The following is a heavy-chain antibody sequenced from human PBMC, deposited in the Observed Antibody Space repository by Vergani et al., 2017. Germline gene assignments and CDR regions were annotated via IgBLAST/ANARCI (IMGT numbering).Heavy chain of an antibody. D-gene: IGHD5-24*01. CDR1: GYTFTSYG. Sequence: QVQLVQSGAEVKKPGASVTVSCKASGYTFTSYGISWVRQAPGQGLEWMGWISAYNGNRNYAQKLQGRVTMTTDTSTSTAYMELRSMRSDDTAVYYCARVVGEMAQSSYYYGMDVWGQGTTVTVSS. CDR2: ISAYNGNR. J-gene: IGHJ6*02. CDR3: ARVVGEMAQSSYYYGMDV. V-gene: IGHV1-18*01.